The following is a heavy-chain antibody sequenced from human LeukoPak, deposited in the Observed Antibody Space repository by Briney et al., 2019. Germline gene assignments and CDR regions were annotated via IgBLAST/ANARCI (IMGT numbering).Heavy chain of an antibody. D-gene: IGHD3-22*01. CDR3: ARDAPYYYDSSGYYRNAFDI. CDR2: ISAYNGNT. CDR1: GYTFTSYG. V-gene: IGHV1-18*01. J-gene: IGHJ3*02. Sequence: ASVKVSCKASGYTFTSYGISWVRQAPGQGPEWMGWISAYNGNTNYAQKLQGRVTMPTDTSTSTAYMDRRSLRSDDTAVYYCARDAPYYYDSSGYYRNAFDIWGQGTMVTVSA.